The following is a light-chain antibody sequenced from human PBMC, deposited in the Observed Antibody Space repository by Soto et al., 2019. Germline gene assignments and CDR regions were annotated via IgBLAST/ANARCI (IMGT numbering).Light chain of an antibody. Sequence: QSVLTQPPSASETPGQRVTISCSGSSSSVGFDYVDWYQHVPGAAPKLLIYRNNLRPPGVPDRFSGSKSGTSASLAISGLQSEDEADYYCAAWDDSLNGYVFGTGTKVTVL. V-gene: IGLV1-44*01. CDR3: AAWDDSLNGYV. J-gene: IGLJ1*01. CDR2: RNN. CDR1: SSSVGFDY.